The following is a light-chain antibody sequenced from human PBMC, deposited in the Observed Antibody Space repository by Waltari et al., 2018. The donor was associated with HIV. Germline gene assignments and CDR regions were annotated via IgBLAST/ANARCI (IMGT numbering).Light chain of an antibody. CDR2: LGS. CDR1: QSLLHVNGYNY. J-gene: IGKJ1*01. Sequence: DVVMTQSPVSLTVTPGAPASISFRSSQSLLHVNGYNYLDWYLQKPRQSPQLLIYLGSSRASRVGDRFSGSGGGTDCTMKISRGEAADVGVYYCKQGIQTQWTFGQGTKVEI. V-gene: IGKV2-28*01. CDR3: KQGIQTQWT.